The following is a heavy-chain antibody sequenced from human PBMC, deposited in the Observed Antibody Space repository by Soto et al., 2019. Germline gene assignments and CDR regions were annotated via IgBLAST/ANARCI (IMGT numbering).Heavy chain of an antibody. Sequence: ASVKVSCKASGYTFTGYYMHWVRQAPGQGLEWMGWINPNSGGTNYAQKFQGRVTITRDTSASTAYMELSSLRSEDTAVYYCARGLNGYLHYFDYWGQGTLVTVSS. J-gene: IGHJ4*02. D-gene: IGHD5-18*01. V-gene: IGHV1-2*02. CDR2: INPNSGGT. CDR3: ARGLNGYLHYFDY. CDR1: GYTFTGYY.